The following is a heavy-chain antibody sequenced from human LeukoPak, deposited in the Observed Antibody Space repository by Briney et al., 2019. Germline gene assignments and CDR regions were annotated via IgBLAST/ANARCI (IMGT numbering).Heavy chain of an antibody. J-gene: IGHJ6*03. Sequence: PSETLSLTCAVSGYSISSGYYWGWVRQPPGKGLEWIGSIYHSGSTYYNPSLKSRVTISVDTSKNQFSLKLSSVTAADTAVYYCASQPYCSGGSCYYYYYMDVWGKGTTVTVSS. CDR3: ASQPYCSGGSCYYYYYMDV. CDR2: IYHSGST. V-gene: IGHV4-38-2*01. CDR1: GYSISSGYY. D-gene: IGHD2-15*01.